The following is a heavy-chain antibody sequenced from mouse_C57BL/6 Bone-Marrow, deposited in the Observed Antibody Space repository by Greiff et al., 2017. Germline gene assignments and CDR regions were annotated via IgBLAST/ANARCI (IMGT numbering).Heavy chain of an antibody. V-gene: IGHV1-76*01. D-gene: IGHD1-1*01. CDR3: ARWGATWAMDY. CDR1: GYTFTDYY. Sequence: QVQLQQSGAELVRPGASVKLSCKASGYTFTDYYINWVKQRPGQGLEWIARIYPGSGNTYYNEKFKGKATLTAEKSSSTAYMQLSSLTSEDSAVYFCARWGATWAMDYWGQGTSVTVSS. J-gene: IGHJ4*01. CDR2: IYPGSGNT.